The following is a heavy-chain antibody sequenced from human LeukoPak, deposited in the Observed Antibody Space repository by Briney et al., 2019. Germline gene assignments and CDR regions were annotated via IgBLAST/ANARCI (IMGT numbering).Heavy chain of an antibody. J-gene: IGHJ4*02. CDR1: GFTFSSYS. D-gene: IGHD2-8*02. V-gene: IGHV3-21*01. CDR3: ARELSIYWGCDY. CDR2: ISSSSSYI. Sequence: GGSLRLSCAASGFTFSSYSMNWVRQAPGKGLEWVSSISSSSSYIYCADSVKGRFTISRDNAKNSLYLQMNSLRAEDTAVYYCARELSIYWGCDYWGQGTLVIVSS.